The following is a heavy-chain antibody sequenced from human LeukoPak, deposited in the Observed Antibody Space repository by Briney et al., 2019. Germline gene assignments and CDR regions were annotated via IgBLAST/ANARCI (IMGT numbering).Heavy chain of an antibody. J-gene: IGHJ3*02. Sequence: PSETLSLTCTVSGGSISSSSYYWGWIRQPPGKGLEWIGSIYYSGSTYYNPSLESRVTISVDRSKNQFSLKLSSVTAADTAVYYCASITMIVADAFDIWGQGTMVTVSS. D-gene: IGHD3-22*01. V-gene: IGHV4-39*07. CDR2: IYYSGST. CDR3: ASITMIVADAFDI. CDR1: GGSISSSSYY.